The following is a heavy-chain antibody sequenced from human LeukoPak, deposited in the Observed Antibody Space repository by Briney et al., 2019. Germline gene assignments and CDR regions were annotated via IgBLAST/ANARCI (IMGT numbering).Heavy chain of an antibody. CDR2: ISGSGVIT. CDR3: ARENGYNAPFDY. V-gene: IGHV3-23*01. D-gene: IGHD5-24*01. J-gene: IGHJ4*02. Sequence: GGSLRLSCAASGFTFSSYAMNWVRQAPGKGLEWVSTISGSGVITYYGDSVKGRFTISRDNSKDTLYLQMNSLRAEDTAVYYCARENGYNAPFDYWGQGTLVTVSS. CDR1: GFTFSSYA.